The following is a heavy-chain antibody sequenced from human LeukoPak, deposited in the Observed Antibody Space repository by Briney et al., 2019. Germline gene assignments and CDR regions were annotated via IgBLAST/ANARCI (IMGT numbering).Heavy chain of an antibody. D-gene: IGHD3-22*01. CDR1: GYTFTDYY. CDR3: ASSRGDYYDSSGSYLPRSGAFDI. J-gene: IGHJ3*02. V-gene: IGHV1-2*02. Sequence: ASVKVSCKASGYTFTDYYIHWVRQAPGQGLEWMGWINPNSGGTNYAQKFQGRVTMTRDTSISTAYMELSRLRSDDTAVYYCASSRGDYYDSSGSYLPRSGAFDIWGQGTMVTVSS. CDR2: INPNSGGT.